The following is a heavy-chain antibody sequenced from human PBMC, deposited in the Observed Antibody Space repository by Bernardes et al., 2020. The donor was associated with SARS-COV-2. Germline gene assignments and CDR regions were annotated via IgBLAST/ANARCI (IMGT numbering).Heavy chain of an antibody. CDR1: GFTVTLND. Sequence: GGSLRLSCAGSGFTVTLNDMTWVRQAPGKGLEWVSVIYVAGSTHYADSVKGRFTISRDNSKSTVYLQMNSLRAEDTAVYYCARGLRDLHYMDVWGKGTTVTVSS. CDR3: ARGLRDLHYMDV. V-gene: IGHV3-66*02. CDR2: IYVAGST. J-gene: IGHJ6*03. D-gene: IGHD5-12*01.